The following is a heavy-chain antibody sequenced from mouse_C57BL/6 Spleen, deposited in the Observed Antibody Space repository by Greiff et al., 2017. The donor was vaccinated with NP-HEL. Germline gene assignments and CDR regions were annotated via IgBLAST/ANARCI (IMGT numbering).Heavy chain of an antibody. CDR2: FYPGSGSI. CDR3: ARHEGGYDLYYYAMDY. D-gene: IGHD2-2*01. CDR1: GYTFTEYT. Sequence: QVQLKESGAELVKPGASVKLSCKASGYTFTEYTIHWVKQRSGQGLEWIGWFYPGSGSIKYNEKFKDKATLTADKSSSTVYMELSRLTSEDSAVYFCARHEGGYDLYYYAMDYWDQGTSVTVSS. V-gene: IGHV1-62-2*01. J-gene: IGHJ4*01.